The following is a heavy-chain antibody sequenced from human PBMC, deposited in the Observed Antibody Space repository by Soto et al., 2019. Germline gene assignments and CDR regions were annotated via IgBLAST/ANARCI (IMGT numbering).Heavy chain of an antibody. V-gene: IGHV3-73*01. J-gene: IGHJ6*02. CDR2: IRSKANSYAT. Sequence: GGSLRLSCAASGFTFSGSAMHWVRQASGKGLEWVGRIRSKANSYATAYAASVKGRFTISRDDSKNTAYLQMNSLKTEDTAVYYCTSTSGPNYDFWSGHYRPLDYYGMDVWGQGTTVTVSS. CDR1: GFTFSGSA. CDR3: TSTSGPNYDFWSGHYRPLDYYGMDV. D-gene: IGHD3-3*01.